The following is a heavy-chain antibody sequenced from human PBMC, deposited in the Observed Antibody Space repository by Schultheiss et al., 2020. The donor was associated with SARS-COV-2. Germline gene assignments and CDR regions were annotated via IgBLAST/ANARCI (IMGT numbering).Heavy chain of an antibody. CDR2: ISWNSGSI. CDR3: ARVRVVATSADAFDI. J-gene: IGHJ3*02. CDR1: GFTFSSYG. Sequence: GGSLRLSCAASGFTFSSYGMNWVRQAPGKGLEWVSGISWNSGSIGYADSVKGRFTISRDNAKNSLYLQMNSLRAEDTAVYYCARVRVVATSADAFDIWGQGTMVTVSS. D-gene: IGHD5-12*01. V-gene: IGHV3-48*04.